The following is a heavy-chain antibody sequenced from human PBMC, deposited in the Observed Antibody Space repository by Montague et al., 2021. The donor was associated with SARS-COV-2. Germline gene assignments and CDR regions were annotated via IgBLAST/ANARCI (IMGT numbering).Heavy chain of an antibody. CDR2: VSFGGDLT. Sequence: SLRLSCAASGFTFSSYAMTWVRHAPGKGLEWVSAVSFGGDLTYTAESVKGRFTISRDNSKNTLYLQMDSLRADDTAVYFCAKYVVETAIGPQNGFDVWGQGTMVTVSS. D-gene: IGHD2-21*02. V-gene: IGHV3-23*01. J-gene: IGHJ3*01. CDR1: GFTFSSYA. CDR3: AKYVVETAIGPQNGFDV.